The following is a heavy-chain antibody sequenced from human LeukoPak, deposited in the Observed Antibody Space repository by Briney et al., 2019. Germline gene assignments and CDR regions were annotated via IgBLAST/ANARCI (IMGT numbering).Heavy chain of an antibody. V-gene: IGHV4-4*02. CDR1: GGSISSSNW. Sequence: SETLSLTCAVSGGSISSSNWWSWVRQPPGTGLEWIGNIFYSGGTNYNPSLQSRVSISVDTSKNQFSLNLSSVTAADTAVYYCARLLAGEYDPFDMWGQGTMVTVSS. D-gene: IGHD3-10*01. J-gene: IGHJ3*02. CDR3: ARLLAGEYDPFDM. CDR2: IFYSGGT.